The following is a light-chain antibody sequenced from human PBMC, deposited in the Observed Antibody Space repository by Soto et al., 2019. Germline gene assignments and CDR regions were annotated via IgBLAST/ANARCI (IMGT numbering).Light chain of an antibody. J-gene: IGKJ3*01. CDR3: QQSYRTPPFN. V-gene: IGKV1-39*01. CDR2: EAS. Sequence: DIQMPQSPSPLSASVGDRVYITCRTSQSINTFLTWYQAKPGKAPKLLIYEASNLGNEVPPRFSGSGSVTDFTLTISSLLPDDSATYYCQQSYRTPPFNFGPGTRV. CDR1: QSINTF.